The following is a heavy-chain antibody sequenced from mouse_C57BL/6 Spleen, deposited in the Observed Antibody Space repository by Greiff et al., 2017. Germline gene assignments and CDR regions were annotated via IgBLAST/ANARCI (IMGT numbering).Heavy chain of an antibody. Sequence: VKLMESGAELARPGASVKLSCKASGYTFTSYGISWVKQRTGQGLEWIGEIYPRSGNTYYNEKFKGKATLTADKSSSTAYMELRSLTSEDSAVYFCARFYYGNFSWFAYWGQGTLVTVSA. J-gene: IGHJ3*01. D-gene: IGHD2-1*01. CDR2: IYPRSGNT. CDR1: GYTFTSYG. CDR3: ARFYYGNFSWFAY. V-gene: IGHV1-81*01.